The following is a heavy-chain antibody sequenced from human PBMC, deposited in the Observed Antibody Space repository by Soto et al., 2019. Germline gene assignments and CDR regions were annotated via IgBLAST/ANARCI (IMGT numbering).Heavy chain of an antibody. J-gene: IGHJ1*01. Sequence: LRLSCAGSGFRFSSSWMSWIRQAPGKGLEWVAHINQGGSQKYYVDSAKGRFTISRDNAKTSLYLQMNNLRAEDTATYYCASWADAADEDYFHHWGQGTLVTVSS. D-gene: IGHD3-16*01. CDR3: ASWADAADEDYFHH. CDR2: INQGGSQK. CDR1: GFRFSSSW. V-gene: IGHV3-7*03.